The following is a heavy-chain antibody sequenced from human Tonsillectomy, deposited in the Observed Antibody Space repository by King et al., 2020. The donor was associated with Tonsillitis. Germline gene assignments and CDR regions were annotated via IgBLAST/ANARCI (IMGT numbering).Heavy chain of an antibody. J-gene: IGHJ4*02. V-gene: IGHV3-7*03. CDR2: IKQDGSEK. D-gene: IGHD7-27*01. CDR1: GFTFSNSW. CDR3: AREQTGDFDY. Sequence: VQLVESGGGLVQPGGSLRLSCAVSGFTFSNSWMSWVRQAPGKGLEWVASIKQDGSEKYYVDSVKGRFTISRDNAENSLYLHMNSLRAEDTAVYYCAREQTGDFDYWGQGTLVTVSS.